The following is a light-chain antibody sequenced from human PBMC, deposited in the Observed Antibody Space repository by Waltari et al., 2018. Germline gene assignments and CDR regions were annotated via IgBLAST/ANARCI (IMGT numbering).Light chain of an antibody. J-gene: IGKJ1*01. CDR3: QHYVRLPAT. CDR2: GAS. CDR1: QSVSRA. V-gene: IGKV3-20*01. Sequence: LSSSPGERVTLSCRASQSVSRALAWYQQKPGQAPRLLIFGASNRATGIPDRFSGSGSETDFSLTISRLEPEDFAVYYCQHYVRLPATFGRGTKVEIK.